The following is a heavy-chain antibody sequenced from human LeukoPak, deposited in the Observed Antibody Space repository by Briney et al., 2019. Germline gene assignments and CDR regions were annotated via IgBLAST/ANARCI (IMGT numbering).Heavy chain of an antibody. CDR1: GFTFSEFE. V-gene: IGHV3-48*03. CDR2: ISSGGTTI. CDR3: TRGLVL. D-gene: IGHD2/OR15-2a*01. Sequence: GGSLRLSCAASGFTFSEFEMNWVRKAPGKGLEWVSDISSGGTTIFYADSVKGRFTISRDNAKDSLYLQMNSLRDDDTAIYYCTRGLVLWGQGALVTVSS. J-gene: IGHJ4*02.